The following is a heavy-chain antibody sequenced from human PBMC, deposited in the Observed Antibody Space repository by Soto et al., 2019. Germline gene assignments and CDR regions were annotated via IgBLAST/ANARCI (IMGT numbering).Heavy chain of an antibody. J-gene: IGHJ5*01. CDR2: IRSERYGGTA. CDR3: TMIPPNGRGAPFAS. D-gene: IGHD2-15*01. V-gene: IGHV3-49*03. CDR1: GFTFRDYA. Sequence: QVVESGGGLVQPGQSLRLSRACSGFTFRDYAVAWFRQTPGKGLECIGFIRSERYGGTADYAASVRGRFIISRDDYTGVAYLQMDSLRSGDTGVYHCTMIPPNGRGAPFASWGQGTLVTVAS.